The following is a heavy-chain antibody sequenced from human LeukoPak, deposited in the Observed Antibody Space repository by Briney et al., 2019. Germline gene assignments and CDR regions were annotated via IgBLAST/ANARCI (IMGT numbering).Heavy chain of an antibody. J-gene: IGHJ1*01. V-gene: IGHV3-23*01. CDR2: ISVSATNT. D-gene: IGHD3-22*01. CDR3: ATITSMRVVLIS. Sequence: PGGSLRLSCAASGFTFSSFDMTWVRQAPGKGLEWVSTISVSATNTYYADPVKGRFTISRDNSKNTLYLQMNSLRADDTAVYYCATITSMRVVLISWGQGTLVIVSS. CDR1: GFTFSSFD.